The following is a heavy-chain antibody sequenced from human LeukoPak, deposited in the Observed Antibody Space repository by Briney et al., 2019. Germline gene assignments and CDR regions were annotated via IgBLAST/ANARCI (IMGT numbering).Heavy chain of an antibody. J-gene: IGHJ3*02. V-gene: IGHV4-34*01. CDR3: ARGRAGNI. Sequence: SETLSLTCAVYGGSFSGYYWSCIRQPPGKGLEWIGEINHSGSTNYNPSLKSRVTISVDTSKNQFSLKLSSVTAADTAVYYCARGRAGNIWGQGTMVTVSS. CDR1: GGSFSGYY. CDR2: INHSGST.